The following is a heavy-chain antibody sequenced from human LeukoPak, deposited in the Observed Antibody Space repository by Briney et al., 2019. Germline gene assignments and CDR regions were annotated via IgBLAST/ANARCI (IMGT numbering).Heavy chain of an antibody. Sequence: SETLSLTCTVSGGSISSSSYYWGWIRQSPGKGLEWIGSIYYSGSTYYNPSLKSRVTISVDTSKNQFSLKLSSVTAADTAVYYCARVTYYYDSSGYYFDYWGQGTLVTVSS. CDR3: ARVTYYYDSSGYYFDY. V-gene: IGHV4-39*01. J-gene: IGHJ4*02. D-gene: IGHD3-22*01. CDR1: GGSISSSSYY. CDR2: IYYSGST.